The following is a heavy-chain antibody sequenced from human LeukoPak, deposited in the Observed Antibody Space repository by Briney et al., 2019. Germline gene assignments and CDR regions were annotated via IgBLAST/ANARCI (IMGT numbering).Heavy chain of an antibody. V-gene: IGHV3-7*01. J-gene: IGHJ4*02. D-gene: IGHD3-16*02. CDR2: IKQDGSEK. Sequence: HPGGSLRLSCAASGFTFSSYWMGWVRQAPGKGLEWVANIKQDGSEKYYVDSVKGRFTISRDNAKNSLYLQMNSLRAEDTAVYYCARDRRSFKGVILYYFDYWGQGTLVTVSS. CDR1: GFTFSSYW. CDR3: ARDRRSFKGVILYYFDY.